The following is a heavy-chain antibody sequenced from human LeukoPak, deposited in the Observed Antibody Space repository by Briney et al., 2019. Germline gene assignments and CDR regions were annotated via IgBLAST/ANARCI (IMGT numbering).Heavy chain of an antibody. CDR2: IKQDGSEK. V-gene: IGHV3-7*03. CDR3: AKAPSSLLCRSTGCYYDY. J-gene: IGHJ4*02. CDR1: GFTFSSYS. Sequence: GGSLRLSCAASGFTFSSYSMNWVRQAPGKGLEWVANIKQDGSEKYYVDSVKGRFTISRDNAKNSLYLQMNSLRAEDTAVYYCAKAPSSLLCRSTGCYYDYWGQGTLVTVSS. D-gene: IGHD2-2*01.